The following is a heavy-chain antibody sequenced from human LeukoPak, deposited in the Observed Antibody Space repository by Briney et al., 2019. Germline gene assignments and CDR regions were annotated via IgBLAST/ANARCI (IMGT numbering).Heavy chain of an antibody. V-gene: IGHV3-66*02. Sequence: GGSLRLSCAASGFTVRTNYMSWVRQAPGKGLEWVSLIYSGGGSYTADSVKGRFTISKDDSKNTLYLQMNSLKPEGTAVYYCARGDDTSGHYSVDYWGQGTLVTVSS. J-gene: IGHJ4*02. CDR1: GFTVRTNY. CDR3: ARGDDTSGHYSVDY. CDR2: IYSGGGS. D-gene: IGHD3-22*01.